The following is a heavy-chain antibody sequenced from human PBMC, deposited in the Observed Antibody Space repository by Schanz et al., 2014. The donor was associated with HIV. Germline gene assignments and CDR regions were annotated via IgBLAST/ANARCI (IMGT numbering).Heavy chain of an antibody. V-gene: IGHV3-30-3*01. CDR2: ISYDGSNK. CDR1: GFTFSSYA. D-gene: IGHD6-6*01. Sequence: VQLVESGGGLVQPGGSLRLSCAASGFTFSSYAMHWVRQAPGKGLEWVAVISYDGSNKYYADSVKGRFTISRDNSKNTLYLQMNSLRAEDTAVYSCARDYPYSSSSNYFDYWGQGTLVTVSS. J-gene: IGHJ4*02. CDR3: ARDYPYSSSSNYFDY.